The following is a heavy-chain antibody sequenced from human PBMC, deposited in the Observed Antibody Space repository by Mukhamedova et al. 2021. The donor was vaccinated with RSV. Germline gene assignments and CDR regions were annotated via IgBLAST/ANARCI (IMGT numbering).Heavy chain of an antibody. V-gene: IGHV3-72*01. CDR2: YTT. Sequence: YTTEYAASVRGRFTISRDDSKNSVFLQMNSLRTEDSAIYYCARDLTGATSYCGQGTLVTVSS. J-gene: IGHJ4*02. CDR3: ARDLTGATSY. D-gene: IGHD1-1*01.